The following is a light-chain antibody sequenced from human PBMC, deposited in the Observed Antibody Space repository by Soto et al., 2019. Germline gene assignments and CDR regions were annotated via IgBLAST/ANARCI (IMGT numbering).Light chain of an antibody. Sequence: QSALTQPASVSGSPGQAITISCTGTSSDVGGYNYVSWYQQHPGKAPTLMIYDVSNRPSGVSNRFSGSKSANTASLTISGLQAEDEADYYCSSYTGSSTYVVFGGGTKVTVL. CDR3: SSYTGSSTYVV. CDR1: SSDVGGYNY. J-gene: IGLJ2*01. V-gene: IGLV2-14*01. CDR2: DVS.